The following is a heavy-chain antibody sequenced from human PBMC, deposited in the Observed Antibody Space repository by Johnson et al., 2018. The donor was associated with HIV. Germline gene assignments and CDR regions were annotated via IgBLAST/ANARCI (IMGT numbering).Heavy chain of an antibody. CDR2: LNWNGGTT. CDR1: GFTFDDFG. J-gene: IGHJ3*02. D-gene: IGHD6-13*01. Sequence: EVQLVESGGRVVRPGGSLRLSCAASGFTFDDFGMSWVRQAPGKGLEWVSGLNWNGGTTFYADAVKGRFTISRDNAKNSLYLQMNSLRAEDTAVYYCNTDLAAVGSGAFDIWGQGTMVTVSS. CDR3: NTDLAAVGSGAFDI. V-gene: IGHV3-20*04.